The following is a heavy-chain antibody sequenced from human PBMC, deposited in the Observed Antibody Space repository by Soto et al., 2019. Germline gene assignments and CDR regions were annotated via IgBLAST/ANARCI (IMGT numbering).Heavy chain of an antibody. J-gene: IGHJ3*02. V-gene: IGHV3-74*01. CDR2: INGDGSTT. D-gene: IGHD3-3*01. Sequence: EVQLVESGGGLVQPGGSLRLSCAASGFTFSSYWMHWVRQAPGKGLVWVSRINGDGSTTSYVDSVKGRFTISRDNAKNTLYLQMNSLRVEDTAMYYCANFPGGFWSGSKMLGHIWGQGTMVTVSS. CDR1: GFTFSSYW. CDR3: ANFPGGFWSGSKMLGHI.